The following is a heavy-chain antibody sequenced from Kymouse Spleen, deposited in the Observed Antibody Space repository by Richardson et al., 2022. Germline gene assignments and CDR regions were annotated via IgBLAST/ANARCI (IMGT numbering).Heavy chain of an antibody. V-gene: IGHV3-74*01. J-gene: IGHJ6*02. Sequence: EVQLVESGGGLVQPGGSLRLSCAASGFTFSSYWMHWVRQAPGKGLVWVSRINSDGSSTSYADSVKGRFTISRDNAKNTLYLQMNSLRAEDTAVYYCARDGDYGSGSPYYYYYGMDVWGQGTTVTVSS. D-gene: IGHD3-10*01. CDR1: GFTFSSYW. CDR2: INSDGSST. CDR3: ARDGDYGSGSPYYYYYGMDV.